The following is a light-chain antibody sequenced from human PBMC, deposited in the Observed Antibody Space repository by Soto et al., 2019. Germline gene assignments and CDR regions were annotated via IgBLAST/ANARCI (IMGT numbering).Light chain of an antibody. Sequence: EIVLTQSPGTLSLSPGERATLSYRASHNVNDMYLAWYQQKPGQAPRLLIYGASRRATGIPDRFSGSGAGTDFTLTISRLEVEDFAVYYCQFGTMVWTFGQGTKVEI. CDR1: HNVNDMY. CDR2: GAS. CDR3: QFGTMVWT. V-gene: IGKV3-20*01. J-gene: IGKJ1*01.